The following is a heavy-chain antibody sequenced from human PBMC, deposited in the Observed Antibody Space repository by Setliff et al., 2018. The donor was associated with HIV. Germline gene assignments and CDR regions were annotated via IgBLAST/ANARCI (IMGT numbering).Heavy chain of an antibody. V-gene: IGHV4-39*07. CDR3: ASAEQLALGDYYYMDV. D-gene: IGHD6-6*01. CDR2: MFYSGGA. CDR1: GGSISVSSSYY. Sequence: SSETLSLTCTVSGGSISVSSSYYWGWIRQPPGKGLEWIGNMFYSGGAYYNPSLKSRLTISVDTSKNQLSLKLSSVTAADTAVYYCASAEQLALGDYYYMDVWGKGTTVTVSS. J-gene: IGHJ6*03.